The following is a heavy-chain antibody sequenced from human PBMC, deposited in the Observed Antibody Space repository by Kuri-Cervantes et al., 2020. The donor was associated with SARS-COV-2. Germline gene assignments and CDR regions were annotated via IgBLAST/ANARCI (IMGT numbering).Heavy chain of an antibody. CDR3: AKEGYCSGGSCYSDYYYYYMDV. V-gene: IGHV3-9*01. CDR2: ISWNSGSI. D-gene: IGHD2-15*01. CDR1: GFTFSSYG. J-gene: IGHJ6*03. Sequence: GGSLRLSCAASGFTFSSYGMHWVRQAPGKGLEWVSGISWNSGSIGYADSVKGRFTISRDNAKNSLYLQMNSLRAEDTAVYYCAKEGYCSGGSCYSDYYYYYMDVWGKGTTVTVSS.